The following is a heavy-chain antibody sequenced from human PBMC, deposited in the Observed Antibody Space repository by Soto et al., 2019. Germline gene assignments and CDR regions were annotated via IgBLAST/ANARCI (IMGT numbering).Heavy chain of an antibody. CDR1: GFTFSNAW. CDR2: IKSKTDGGTT. J-gene: IGHJ6*02. CDR3: TTDEGVYCSGGSGQHPPFYYGMDV. V-gene: IGHV3-15*01. D-gene: IGHD2-15*01. Sequence: GGSLRLSCAASGFTFSNAWMSWVRQAPGKGLEWVGRIKSKTDGGTTDYAAPVKGRFTISRDDSKNTLYLQMNRLKTEDTAVYYCTTDEGVYCSGGSGQHPPFYYGMDVWGQGTTVTVSS.